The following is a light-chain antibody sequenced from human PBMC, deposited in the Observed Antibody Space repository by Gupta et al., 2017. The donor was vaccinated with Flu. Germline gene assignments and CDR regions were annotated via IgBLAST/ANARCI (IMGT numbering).Light chain of an antibody. J-gene: IGLJ3*02. V-gene: IGLV1-40*01. CDR3: QSYDDSLTGPWV. CDR2: ANT. CDR1: AATFGAGYD. Sequence: QSVCTQPPSVSGAPGQRITISRIVGAATFGAGYDVHWFQHLPGKAPKLLIYANTNRPSGVPDRCSGSKSGTSASLVITGLQADDEATYFCQSYDDSLTGPWVFGGGTKVTVL.